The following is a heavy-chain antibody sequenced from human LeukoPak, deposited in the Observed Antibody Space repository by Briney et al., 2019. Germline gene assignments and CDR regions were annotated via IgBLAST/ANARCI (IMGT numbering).Heavy chain of an antibody. CDR3: ARLPRGGFRYYDSSGYQPKGEYYFDY. CDR1: GGSISSYY. J-gene: IGHJ4*02. CDR2: IYYSGST. V-gene: IGHV4-59*01. D-gene: IGHD3-22*01. Sequence: SETLSLTCTVSGGSISSYYWSWIRQPPGKGLEWIGYIYYSGSTNFYPSLKSRVTISVDTSKNQFSLKLSSVTAADTAVYYCARLPRGGFRYYDSSGYQPKGEYYFDYWGQGTLVTVSS.